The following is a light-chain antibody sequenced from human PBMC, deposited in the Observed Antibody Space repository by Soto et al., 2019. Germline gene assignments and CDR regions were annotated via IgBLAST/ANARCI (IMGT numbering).Light chain of an antibody. V-gene: IGLV1-44*01. J-gene: IGLJ1*01. Sequence: QPVLTQPPSASGTPGQRVTISCSGSSSNIGTNPVNWYQQLPGTSPKLLIYTNYQRPSGVPDRFSGSKSGTSASLAISGLQAEDGAEYYCAAWGDSLNGHVFGTGTELTVL. CDR1: SSNIGTNP. CDR2: TNY. CDR3: AAWGDSLNGHV.